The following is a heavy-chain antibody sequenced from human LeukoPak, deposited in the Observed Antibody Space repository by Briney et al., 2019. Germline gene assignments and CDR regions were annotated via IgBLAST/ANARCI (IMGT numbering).Heavy chain of an antibody. Sequence: SETLSLTCAVYGGSSSGYYWSWIRQPPGKGLEWIGEINHSGSTNYNPSLKSRVTISVDTSKNQFSLKLSSVTATDTAVYYCARGRYSSGWYGYWGQGTLVTVSS. J-gene: IGHJ4*02. CDR2: INHSGST. CDR1: GGSSSGYY. CDR3: ARGRYSSGWYGY. D-gene: IGHD6-19*01. V-gene: IGHV4-34*01.